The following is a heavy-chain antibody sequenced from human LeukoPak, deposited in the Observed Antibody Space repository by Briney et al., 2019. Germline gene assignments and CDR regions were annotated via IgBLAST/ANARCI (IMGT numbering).Heavy chain of an antibody. V-gene: IGHV3-21*04. Sequence: GSLRLSCAASGFTFSSYSMNWVRQAPGKGLEWVSSISSSSYIYYADSVRGRFTISRDNGNNMVYLQMNDLRGDDTGIYYCARDWYHAVDLWGQGTLVTVSS. CDR3: ARDWYHAVDL. D-gene: IGHD2-2*01. CDR2: ISSSSYI. J-gene: IGHJ5*02. CDR1: GFTFSSYS.